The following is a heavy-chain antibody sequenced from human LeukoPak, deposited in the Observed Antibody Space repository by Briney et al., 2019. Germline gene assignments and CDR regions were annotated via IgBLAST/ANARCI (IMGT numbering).Heavy chain of an antibody. J-gene: IGHJ4*02. CDR2: IWYDASNE. Sequence: GRSLRLSCTASGFTFSRYGVHWVRQAAGKGLEWVAVIWYDASNEYYADSVEGRFTLSRDNSKNTLYLRMNSLRADDTGVYYCARDRIDSGSYFLDYWGQGTLVTVSS. CDR3: ARDRIDSGSYFLDY. CDR1: GFTFSRYG. D-gene: IGHD1-26*01. V-gene: IGHV3-33*01.